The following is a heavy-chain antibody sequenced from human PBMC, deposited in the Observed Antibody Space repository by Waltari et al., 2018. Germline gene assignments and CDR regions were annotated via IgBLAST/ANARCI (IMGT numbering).Heavy chain of an antibody. V-gene: IGHV3-21*01. J-gene: IGHJ4*02. CDR2: ISSSSSYI. D-gene: IGHD5-12*01. CDR3: ASHVEMATTPGY. CDR1: GFTFSSYS. Sequence: EVQLVESGGGLVKPGGSLRLSCAASGFTFSSYSMNWVRQAPGKGLEGVSSISSSSSYIYYADSVKGRFTISRDNAKNSLYLQMNSLRAEDTAVYYCASHVEMATTPGYWGQGTLVTVSS.